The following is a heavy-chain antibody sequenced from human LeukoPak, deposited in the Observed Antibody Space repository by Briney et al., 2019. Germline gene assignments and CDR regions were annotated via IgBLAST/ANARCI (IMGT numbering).Heavy chain of an antibody. CDR3: ARLGRQQLVH. CDR1: GGSFSGYY. V-gene: IGHV4-34*01. D-gene: IGHD6-13*01. Sequence: SETLSLTCAVYGGSFSGYYWSWIRQPPGKGLEWIGEINHSGNTNYNPSLKSRVTISVDTSKNQFSLKLSSVTAADTAVYYCARLGRQQLVHWGQGTLVTVSS. J-gene: IGHJ4*02. CDR2: INHSGNT.